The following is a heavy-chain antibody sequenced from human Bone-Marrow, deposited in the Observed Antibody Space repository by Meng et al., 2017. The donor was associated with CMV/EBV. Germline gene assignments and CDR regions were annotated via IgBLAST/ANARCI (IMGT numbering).Heavy chain of an antibody. D-gene: IGHD5-18*01. Sequence: GESLKISCAASGFTFSSYGMHWVRQAPGKGLEWVSYISSSGSTIYYADSVKGRFTISRDNAKNSLYLQMNSLRAEDTAVYYCARVPSPGDTAMVLVDYWGQGTLVTVSS. CDR3: ARVPSPGDTAMVLVDY. CDR2: ISSSGSTI. J-gene: IGHJ4*02. CDR1: GFTFSSYG. V-gene: IGHV3-48*04.